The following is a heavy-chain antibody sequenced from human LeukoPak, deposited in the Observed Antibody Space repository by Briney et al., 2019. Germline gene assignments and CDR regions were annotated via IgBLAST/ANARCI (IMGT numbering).Heavy chain of an antibody. CDR3: TKWVSDYYDSSGYYYVELCYFDY. V-gene: IGHV3-30*02. J-gene: IGHJ4*03. CDR1: GFTFSSYG. D-gene: IGHD3-22*01. CDR2: IRYDGSNK. Sequence: PGGSLRLSCAASGFTFSSYGMHWVRQAPGKGLEWVAFIRYDGSNKYYADSVKGRFTISRDNSKNTLYLQMNSLRAEDTAVYYCTKWVSDYYDSSGYYYVELCYFDYWGQGTLVTVSS.